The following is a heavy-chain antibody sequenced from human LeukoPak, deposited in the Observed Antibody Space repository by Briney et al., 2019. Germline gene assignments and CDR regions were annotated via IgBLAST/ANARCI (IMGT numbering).Heavy chain of an antibody. D-gene: IGHD5-24*01. V-gene: IGHV3-7*01. CDR3: ARETEMANLDY. Sequence: GGSLRLSCAASGFTFRTYWMHWVRQAPGKGLVWVANIKQDGSEKYYVDSVKGRFTISRDNAKKSLYLQMNSLRAEDTAVYYCARETEMANLDYWGQGTLVTVSS. J-gene: IGHJ4*02. CDR1: GFTFRTYW. CDR2: IKQDGSEK.